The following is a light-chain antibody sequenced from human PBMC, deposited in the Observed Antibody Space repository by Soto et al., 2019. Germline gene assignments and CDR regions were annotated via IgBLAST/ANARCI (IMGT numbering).Light chain of an antibody. CDR1: SSNIGSNY. CDR3: AAWDDGLNGWL. V-gene: IGLV1-47*01. Sequence: QSALTQPPSASGTPGQRVTISCSGSSSNIGSNYIYWYQQLPGTAPKLLIYRNNQRPSGVPDRFSGSKSGTSASLAMSGLRSEDEADYYCAAWDDGLNGWLFGGGTKLTVL. CDR2: RNN. J-gene: IGLJ3*02.